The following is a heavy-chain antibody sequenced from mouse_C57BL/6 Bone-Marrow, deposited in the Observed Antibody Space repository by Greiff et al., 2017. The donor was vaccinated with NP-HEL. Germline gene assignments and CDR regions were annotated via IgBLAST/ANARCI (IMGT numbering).Heavy chain of an antibody. CDR3: ARDGMYDYPYFDV. V-gene: IGHV5-4*01. Sequence: EVKLVESGGGLVKPGGSLKLSCAASGFTFSSYAMSWVRQTPEKRLEWVATISDGGSYTYYPDNVKGRFTISRDNAKNNLYLQMSHLKSEDTAMYYCARDGMYDYPYFDVWGKGTTVTVSS. D-gene: IGHD2-4*01. CDR1: GFTFSSYA. CDR2: ISDGGSYT. J-gene: IGHJ1*03.